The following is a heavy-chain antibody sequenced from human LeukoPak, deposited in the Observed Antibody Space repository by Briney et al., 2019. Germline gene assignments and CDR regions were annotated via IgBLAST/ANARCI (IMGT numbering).Heavy chain of an antibody. CDR3: AKSETSGPTAHDY. V-gene: IGHV3-23*01. CDR1: GFTFSSYA. D-gene: IGHD1-26*01. Sequence: GGSLRLSCAASGFTFSSYAMSWVRQAPGKGLEWVSAIGGSGSSTYYAGSVKGRFTISRDNSKNTLYLQMNSLRAEDTAVYYCAKSETSGPTAHDYWGQGTLVTVSS. J-gene: IGHJ4*02. CDR2: IGGSGSST.